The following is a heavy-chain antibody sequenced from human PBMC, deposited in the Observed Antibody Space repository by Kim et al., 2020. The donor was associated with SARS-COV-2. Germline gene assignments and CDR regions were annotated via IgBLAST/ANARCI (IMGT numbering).Heavy chain of an antibody. D-gene: IGHD6-13*01. CDR3: VKDYCSSSTCYGSYYYFYGMDG. V-gene: IGHV3-30*18. J-gene: IGHJ6*02. CDR1: RFTFTQFG. CDR2: ISYDGGLK. Sequence: GGSLRLSCAASRFTFTQFGMHWVRRAPGKWLEWVAYISYDGGLKPYAKSVKGRFTISRDNSKSALYLQMDSLRAEDTAVYYCVKDYCSSSTCYGSYYYFYGMDGWGQGTTVTVSS.